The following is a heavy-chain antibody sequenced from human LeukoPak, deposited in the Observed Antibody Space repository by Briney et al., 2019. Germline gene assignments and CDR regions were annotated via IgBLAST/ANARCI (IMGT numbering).Heavy chain of an antibody. Sequence: PGGSLGLSCAASGFTFSSYSMNWVRQAPGKGLEWVSSISSRSSYIYYADSVKGRFTISRDNAKNSLYLQMNSLRAEDTAVYYCARVPYCTNGVCPYHFDYWGQGTLVTVSS. J-gene: IGHJ4*02. CDR3: ARVPYCTNGVCPYHFDY. V-gene: IGHV3-21*01. D-gene: IGHD2-8*01. CDR2: ISSRSSYI. CDR1: GFTFSSYS.